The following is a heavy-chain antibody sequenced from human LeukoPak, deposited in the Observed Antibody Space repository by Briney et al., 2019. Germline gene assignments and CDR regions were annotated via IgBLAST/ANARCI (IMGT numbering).Heavy chain of an antibody. CDR3: ASEGSENYYDSSGPEY. CDR2: IKQDGSVK. Sequence: GGSLRLSCAASGFTFSSYWMSWVRQAPGKGLEWVANIKQDGSVKYYVDSVKGRFTISRDNAKNSLYLQMNSLRAEDTAVYYCASEGSENYYDSSGPEYWGQGTLVTVSS. D-gene: IGHD3-22*01. CDR1: GFTFSSYW. J-gene: IGHJ4*02. V-gene: IGHV3-7*01.